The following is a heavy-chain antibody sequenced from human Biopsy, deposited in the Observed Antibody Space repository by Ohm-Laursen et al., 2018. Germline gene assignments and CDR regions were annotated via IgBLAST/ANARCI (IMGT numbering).Heavy chain of an antibody. Sequence: TQTLTLTCTLSGFSLNTRGMSVTWIRQPPGKALEWLARIYWDVAKFYNGSLKTRLTISKDTSENHVVLTLSDVDPVDTATYYCARIPILVVPAAIVYRHRRHLQGLDVWGQGTTVIVSS. CDR1: GFSLNTRGMS. CDR2: IYWDVAK. CDR3: ARIPILVVPAAIVYRHRRHLQGLDV. J-gene: IGHJ6*02. V-gene: IGHV2-70*16. D-gene: IGHD2-2*02.